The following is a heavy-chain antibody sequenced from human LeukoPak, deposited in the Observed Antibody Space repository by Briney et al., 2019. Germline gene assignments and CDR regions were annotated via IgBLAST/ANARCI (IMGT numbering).Heavy chain of an antibody. CDR3: DRGVVTDDYYMDV. D-gene: IGHD2-21*02. V-gene: IGHV4-61*02. CDR2: LYTNDNT. Sequence: SETLSLTCSVSGGSITSGRYYWTWIQQPAGKGLEWIGRLYTNDNTNYDPSLESRVSISVDTSKSQFYLQLTSVTAADTAVYFCDRGVVTDDYYMDVWGKGITVIVSS. CDR1: GGSITSGRYY. J-gene: IGHJ6*03.